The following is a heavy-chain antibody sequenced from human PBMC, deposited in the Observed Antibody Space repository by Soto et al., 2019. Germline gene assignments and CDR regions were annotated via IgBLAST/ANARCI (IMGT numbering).Heavy chain of an antibody. D-gene: IGHD4-4*01. V-gene: IGHV1-18*01. Sequence: EASVEVSCKASGYTFTSYGISWVRQAPGQGLEWMGWISAYSGNTNYVQKLQGRVTMTTDTSTSTAYMELRSLRSDDTAVYYCARESGDSYYYYGMDVWGQGTTVTVSS. J-gene: IGHJ6*02. CDR3: ARESGDSYYYYGMDV. CDR1: GYTFTSYG. CDR2: ISAYSGNT.